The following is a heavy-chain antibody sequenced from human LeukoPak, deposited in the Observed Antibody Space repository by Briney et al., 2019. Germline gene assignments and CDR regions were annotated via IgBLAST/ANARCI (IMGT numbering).Heavy chain of an antibody. CDR3: AKLGGVAATTTTEDYYYYYMDV. CDR1: GFTFSSYG. J-gene: IGHJ6*03. CDR2: ISGSGGST. D-gene: IGHD2-15*01. Sequence: PGGSLRLSCAASGFTFSSYGMSWVRQAPGKGLEGVSAISGSGGSTYYADSVKGRFTISRDNSKNTLYLQMNSLRAEDTAVYYCAKLGGVAATTTTEDYYYYYMDVWGKGTTVTISS. V-gene: IGHV3-23*01.